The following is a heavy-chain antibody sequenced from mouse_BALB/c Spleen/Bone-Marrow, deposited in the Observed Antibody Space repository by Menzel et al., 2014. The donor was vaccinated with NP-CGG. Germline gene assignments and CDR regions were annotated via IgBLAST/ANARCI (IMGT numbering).Heavy chain of an antibody. Sequence: EVKLVESGGGLVQPGGSRKLSCAGSGFTFSSFGMHWVRQAPEKGPEWVAYISSGSSTIYYADTMKGRFTISRDNPKNTLFLQMTSLRSEDTAMYYCARRPYYGNLYAVDYWGQGTSVTVSS. V-gene: IGHV5-17*02. D-gene: IGHD2-10*01. J-gene: IGHJ4*01. CDR3: ARRPYYGNLYAVDY. CDR1: GFTFSSFG. CDR2: ISSGSSTI.